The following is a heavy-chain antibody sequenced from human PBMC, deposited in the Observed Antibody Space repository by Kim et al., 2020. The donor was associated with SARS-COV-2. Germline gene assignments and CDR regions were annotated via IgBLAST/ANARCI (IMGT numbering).Heavy chain of an antibody. D-gene: IGHD4-17*01. CDR1: GFTFSSYS. CDR2: ISSSSSYI. V-gene: IGHV3-21*01. J-gene: IGHJ5*02. CDR3: ARVTTVTTNWFDP. Sequence: GWSLRLSCAASGFTFSSYSMNWVRQAPGKGLEWVSSISSSSSYIYYADSVKGRFTISRDNAKNSLYLQMNSLRAEDTAVYYCARVTTVTTNWFDPWGQGTLVTVSS.